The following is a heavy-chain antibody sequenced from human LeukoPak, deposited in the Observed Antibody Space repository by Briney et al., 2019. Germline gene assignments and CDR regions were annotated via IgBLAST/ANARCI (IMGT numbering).Heavy chain of an antibody. CDR3: ARQAAAGTNYYYYMDV. CDR1: GFTFSSYS. J-gene: IGHJ6*03. D-gene: IGHD6-13*01. Sequence: GGSLRLSCAASGFTFSSYSMNWVRQAPGKGLEWVSSISSSSSYIYYADSVKGRFTISRDNAKNSLYLQMNSLRAEDTALYYCARQAAAGTNYYYYMDVWGKGTTVTVSS. CDR2: ISSSSSYI. V-gene: IGHV3-21*04.